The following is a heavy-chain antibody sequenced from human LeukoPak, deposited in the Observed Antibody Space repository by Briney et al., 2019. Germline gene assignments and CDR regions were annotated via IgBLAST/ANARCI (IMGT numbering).Heavy chain of an antibody. CDR2: ISSSRSYI. V-gene: IGHV3-21*01. CDR1: GFTFSDYS. Sequence: PGGSLRLSCEASGFTFSDYSMNWVRQAPGKGLEWVSSISSSRSYIYYGDSVTGRFTISRDNAKNSLYLQMNSLRAEDTAVYYCARPSRRFAAFDIWGQGTMVTVSS. J-gene: IGHJ3*02. D-gene: IGHD3-3*01. CDR3: ARPSRRFAAFDI.